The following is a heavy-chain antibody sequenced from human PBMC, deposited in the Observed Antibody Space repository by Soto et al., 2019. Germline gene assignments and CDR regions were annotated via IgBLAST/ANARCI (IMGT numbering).Heavy chain of an antibody. Sequence: PGGSLRLSCAASGFTFSSYAMSWVRQAPGKGLEWVSAISGSGGSTYYADPVKGRFTISRDNSKNTLYLQMNSLRAEDTAVYYCAKPAGFRIAAASFGYWGQGTLVTVSS. CDR1: GFTFSSYA. CDR2: ISGSGGST. D-gene: IGHD6-13*01. CDR3: AKPAGFRIAAASFGY. V-gene: IGHV3-23*01. J-gene: IGHJ4*02.